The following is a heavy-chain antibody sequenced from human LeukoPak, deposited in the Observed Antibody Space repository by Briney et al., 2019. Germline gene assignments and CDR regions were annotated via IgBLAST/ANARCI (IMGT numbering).Heavy chain of an antibody. CDR3: ARGESYDSSGYYYYFDY. V-gene: IGHV6-1*01. D-gene: IGHD3-22*01. CDR2: TYYRSKWYN. Sequence: SQTLSLTCAISGDSVSSNSAAWNWIRQSPSRGLEWLGRTYYRSKWYNDYAVSVKSPITINPDTSKNKFSMQLNSVTPEDTAVYSCARGESYDSSGYYYYFDYWGKGTLVTVSS. J-gene: IGHJ4*02. CDR1: GDSVSSNSAA.